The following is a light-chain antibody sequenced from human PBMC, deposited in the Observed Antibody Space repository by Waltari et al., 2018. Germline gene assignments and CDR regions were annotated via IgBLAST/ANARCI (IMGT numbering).Light chain of an antibody. Sequence: QSVLTQPPSVSEAPRQRVTISCSGSSSNIGNNAVNWYQQLPGKAPKLLIYYDDLLPSGVSDRFSGSKAGTSASLAISGLQSEDDADYYCAAWDDRLNGVVFGGGTKLTVL. CDR1: SSNIGNNA. CDR2: YDD. J-gene: IGLJ2*01. CDR3: AAWDDRLNGVV. V-gene: IGLV1-36*01.